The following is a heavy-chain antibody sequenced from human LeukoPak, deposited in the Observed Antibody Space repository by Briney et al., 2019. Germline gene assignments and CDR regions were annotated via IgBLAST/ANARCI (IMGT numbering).Heavy chain of an antibody. CDR1: GLTFSNAW. J-gene: IGHJ4*02. CDR2: IKSKTDGWTT. CDR3: VRYGPRNYFDY. V-gene: IGHV3-15*01. D-gene: IGHD4-17*01. Sequence: GGSLRLSCAASGLTFSNAWMSWVRQAPGKGLEWVGRIKSKTDGWTTDYAAPVKGRFTISTDDSKNTLHLQMNSLKTEDTAVYYCVRYGPRNYFDYWGQGTLVTVSS.